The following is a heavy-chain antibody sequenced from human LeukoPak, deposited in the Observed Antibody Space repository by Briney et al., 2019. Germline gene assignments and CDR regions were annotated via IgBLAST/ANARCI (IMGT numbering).Heavy chain of an antibody. Sequence: ASVKLSCKASGGTFSSYAISWVRQAPGQGLEWMGGIIPIFGTANYAQKFQGRVTITTDESTSTAYMELSSLRSEDTAVYYCASGGIAARKPSYYYYYYMDVWGKGTTVTVSS. CDR2: IIPIFGTA. D-gene: IGHD6-6*01. V-gene: IGHV1-69*05. CDR3: ASGGIAARKPSYYYYYYMDV. J-gene: IGHJ6*03. CDR1: GGTFSSYA.